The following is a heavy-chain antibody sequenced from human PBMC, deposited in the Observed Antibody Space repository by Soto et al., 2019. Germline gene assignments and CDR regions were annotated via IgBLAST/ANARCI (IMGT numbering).Heavy chain of an antibody. J-gene: IGHJ6*02. CDR2: IKRKIDGEKT. V-gene: IGHV3-15*07. CDR3: TTGSVEGV. CDR1: GFSFSNAW. Sequence: EVQLVESGGGLVKPGGSLRLSCAASGFSFSNAWMNWVRQAPGKGLEWVGRIKRKIDGEKTDYAAPVKGRFTISRDDSKNTLSLQMISLKADDTAVYYCTTGSVEGVWGQGTTVTVSS.